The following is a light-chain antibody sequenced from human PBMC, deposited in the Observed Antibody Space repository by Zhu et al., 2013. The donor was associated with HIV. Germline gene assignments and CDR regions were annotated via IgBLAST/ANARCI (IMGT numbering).Light chain of an antibody. CDR2: AAS. Sequence: DIQMTQSPSSLPASVGDRVTITCRASQSISSYLNWYQQKPGKAPKLLIYAASSLQSGVPSRFSGSGSGTDFTLTISSLQPEDFATYYCLQHNSYPQTFGQGTRVEVK. J-gene: IGKJ1*01. CDR3: LQHNSYPQT. V-gene: IGKV1-39*01. CDR1: QSISSY.